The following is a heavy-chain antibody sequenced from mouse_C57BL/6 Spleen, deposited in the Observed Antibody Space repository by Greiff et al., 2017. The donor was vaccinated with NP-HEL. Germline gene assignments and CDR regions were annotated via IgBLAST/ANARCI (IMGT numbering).Heavy chain of an antibody. V-gene: IGHV3-6*01. CDR3: ASDDFPLYFDY. Sequence: DVQLLESGPGLVKPSQSLSLTCSVTFYSITSGYYWNWIRQFPGNKLEWMGYISYDGSNNYNPSLKNRISITRDTSKNQFFLKLNSVTTEDTATYYCASDDFPLYFDYWGQGTTLTVSS. CDR2: ISYDGSN. CDR1: FYSITSGYY. J-gene: IGHJ2*01.